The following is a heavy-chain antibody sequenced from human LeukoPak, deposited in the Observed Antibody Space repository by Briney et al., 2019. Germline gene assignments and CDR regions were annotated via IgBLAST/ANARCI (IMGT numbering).Heavy chain of an antibody. D-gene: IGHD3-3*01. V-gene: IGHV4-59*05. CDR3: ASDGVGYDFWSGYYLNWFDP. CDR2: IYYSGST. J-gene: IGHJ5*02. Sequence: SETLSLTCTVSGGSLSSYYWSWIRQPPGKGLEWIGSIYYSGSTYYNPSLKSRVTISVDTSKNQFSLKLSSVTAADTAVYYCASDGVGYDFWSGYYLNWFDPWGQGTLVTVSS. CDR1: GGSLSSYY.